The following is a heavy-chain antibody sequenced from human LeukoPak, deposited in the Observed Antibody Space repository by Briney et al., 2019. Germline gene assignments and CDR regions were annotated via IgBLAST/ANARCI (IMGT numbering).Heavy chain of an antibody. CDR2: INHSGST. CDR3: ARGHPVAHHCASSWPRGWFDA. D-gene: IGHD6-13*01. CDR1: GGSFSGYY. V-gene: IGHV4-34*01. J-gene: IGHJ5*02. Sequence: SETLSLTCAVYGGSFSGYYWSWIRQPPGKGLEWIGEINHSGSTNYNPSLKSRVTISVDTSKNQFSLKLSSVTAADTAVYYWARGHPVAHHCASSWPRGWFDAGGQGTLVTVSS.